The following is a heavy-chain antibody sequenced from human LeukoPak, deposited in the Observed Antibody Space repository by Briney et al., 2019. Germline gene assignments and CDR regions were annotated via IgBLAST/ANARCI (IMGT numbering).Heavy chain of an antibody. CDR1: GGSISSYY. CDR3: ARGVVYSSSWIHRGYFDY. V-gene: IGHV4-4*07. D-gene: IGHD6-13*01. Sequence: PSETLSLTCTVSGGSISSYYWSWLRQPAGKGLEWIGRIYTSGSTNYNPSLKSRVTMTVDTSKNQFSLKLSSVTAADTAVYYCARGVVYSSSWIHRGYFDYWGQGTLVTVSS. CDR2: IYTSGST. J-gene: IGHJ4*02.